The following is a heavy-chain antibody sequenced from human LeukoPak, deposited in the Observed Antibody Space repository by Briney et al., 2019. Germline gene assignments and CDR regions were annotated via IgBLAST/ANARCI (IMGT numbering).Heavy chain of an antibody. CDR1: GFTFSSYN. CDR3: ARGGEGYYDSSGYYPFDY. D-gene: IGHD3-22*01. J-gene: IGHJ4*02. Sequence: PGGSLRLSCAASGFTFSSYNLNWVRQAPGKGLEWVSSISSSSSYIYYADSVKGRFTISRDNAKNSLYLQMNSLRAEDTAVYYCARGGEGYYDSSGYYPFDYWGQGTLVTVSS. CDR2: ISSSSSYI. V-gene: IGHV3-21*01.